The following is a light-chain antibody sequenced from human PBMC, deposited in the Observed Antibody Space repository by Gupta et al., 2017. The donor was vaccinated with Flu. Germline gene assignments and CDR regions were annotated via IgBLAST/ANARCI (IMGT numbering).Light chain of an antibody. V-gene: IGKV3-20*01. CDR2: GAS. CDR3: QHYGYSPPLT. CDR1: QSVDSNH. Sequence: EIVLTQSPGTLSLSPGERATLSCRASQSVDSNHLAWYQQKPGQAPRLLSYGASTRASGVPDRFSGSGSGTDFTLTINRLAPEDFVMYYCQHYGYSPPLTFGGGTNVEIQ. J-gene: IGKJ4*01.